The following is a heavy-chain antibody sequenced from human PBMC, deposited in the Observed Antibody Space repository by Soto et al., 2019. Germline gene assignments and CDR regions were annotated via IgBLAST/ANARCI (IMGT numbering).Heavy chain of an antibody. CDR2: IIHIFGTA. CDR1: GGTFSSYA. CDR3: ARVNTPDIVVVPAVIDYYYYYGMDV. V-gene: IGHV1-69*01. J-gene: IGHJ6*02. D-gene: IGHD2-2*01. Sequence: QVQLVQSGAEVKKPGSSVKVSCKASGGTFSSYAISWVRQAPGQGLEWMGGIIHIFGTANYAQKFQGRVTITADESTTTASMELRSLRSEDTAVYYCARVNTPDIVVVPAVIDYYYYYGMDVWGQGTTVTVSS.